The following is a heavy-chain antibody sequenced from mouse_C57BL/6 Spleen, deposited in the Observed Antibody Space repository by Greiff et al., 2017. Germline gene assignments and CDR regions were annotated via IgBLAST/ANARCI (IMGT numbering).Heavy chain of an antibody. J-gene: IGHJ4*01. CDR3: AINYDYDVLYYAMDY. Sequence: VKLMESGPGLVAPSQSLSITCTVSGFSLTSYAISWVRQPPGKGLEWLGVIWTGGGTHYNSALKSRLSISKDNSKSQVFLKMNSLQTDDTARYYCAINYDYDVLYYAMDYWGQGTSVTVSS. CDR1: GFSLTSYA. D-gene: IGHD2-4*01. CDR2: IWTGGGT. V-gene: IGHV2-9-1*01.